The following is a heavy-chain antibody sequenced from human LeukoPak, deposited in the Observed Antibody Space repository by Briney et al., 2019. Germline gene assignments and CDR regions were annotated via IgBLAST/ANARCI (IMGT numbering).Heavy chain of an antibody. D-gene: IGHD6-13*01. J-gene: IGHJ1*01. Sequence: GGSLRLSCAASGFTFSSYWMSWVRQAPGKGLEWVANIKQDGSEKYYVDSVKGRFTISRDNAKNSLYLQMNSPRAEDTAVYYCASLPISIAAAGTLGYFQHWGQGTLVTVSS. V-gene: IGHV3-7*01. CDR3: ASLPISIAAAGTLGYFQH. CDR2: IKQDGSEK. CDR1: GFTFSSYW.